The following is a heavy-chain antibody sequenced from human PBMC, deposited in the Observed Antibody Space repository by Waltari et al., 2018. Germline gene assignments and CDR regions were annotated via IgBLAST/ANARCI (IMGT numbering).Heavy chain of an antibody. CDR1: GFTFNSVS. CDR3: VKGGYIISDY. D-gene: IGHD3-22*01. CDR2: ISSGSDYI. J-gene: IGHJ4*02. Sequence: EVQLVESGGGLVKPGGSLTLSCEASGFTFNSVSMTWVRQAPGKGLEWLSTISSGSDYIFYAVSVRGRFTISRDNARSTVNLRMNSLRTDDTAVYYCVKGGYIISDYWGQGIQVIVSS. V-gene: IGHV3-21*02.